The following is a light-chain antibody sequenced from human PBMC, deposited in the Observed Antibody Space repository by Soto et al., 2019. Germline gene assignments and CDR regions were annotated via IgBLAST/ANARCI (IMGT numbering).Light chain of an antibody. Sequence: QSALTQPPSVSAAPGQKVTISCSGSSSNIGNNYVSWYQQLPGTAPKLLIYGNNKRPSGIPDRVSGSKSGTSATLGITGLQAGDEAIICCGTWDRSLSFAVSGGG. CDR1: SSNIGNNY. CDR3: GTWDRSLSFAV. CDR2: GNN. J-gene: IGLJ7*01. V-gene: IGLV1-51*01.